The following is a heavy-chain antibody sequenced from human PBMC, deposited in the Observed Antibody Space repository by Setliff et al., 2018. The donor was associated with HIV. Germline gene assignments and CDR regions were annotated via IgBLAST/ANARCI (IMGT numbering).Heavy chain of an antibody. Sequence: GSLRLSCAASGFTFSRYWTSWVRQAPGKGLEWVANINQDGSQKYHVDSVKGRFTISRDNAKNSLYLQMNSLRAEDTAVYYCARDDSNYRQHGMDVWGQGTTVTVSS. CDR3: ARDDSNYRQHGMDV. D-gene: IGHD4-4*01. V-gene: IGHV3-7*01. CDR2: INQDGSQK. J-gene: IGHJ6*02. CDR1: GFTFSRYW.